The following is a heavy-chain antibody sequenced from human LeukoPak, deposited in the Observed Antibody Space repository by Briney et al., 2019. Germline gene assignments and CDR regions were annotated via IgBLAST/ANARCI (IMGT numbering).Heavy chain of an antibody. J-gene: IGHJ3*02. V-gene: IGHV3-20*01. Sequence: GGSLRLSCAASGFTFDDYGMSWVRQAPGKGLEWVSGINWNGGSTGYADSVKGRFTISRDNAKNSLYLQMNSLRAEDTALYHCARAGAYYGSGSYAFDIWGQGTMVTVSS. D-gene: IGHD3-10*01. CDR3: ARAGAYYGSGSYAFDI. CDR2: INWNGGST. CDR1: GFTFDDYG.